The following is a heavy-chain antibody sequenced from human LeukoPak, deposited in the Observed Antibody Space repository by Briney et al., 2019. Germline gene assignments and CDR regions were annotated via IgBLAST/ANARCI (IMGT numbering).Heavy chain of an antibody. Sequence: GGSLRLSCAASGFTFSSYAMSWVRQAPGKGLEWVSAISGSGGSTYYADSVKGRLTISRDNSKNTLYLQMNSLKTEDTAVYYCTTESGSIVMVTATITGFDYWGQGTLVTVSS. CDR3: TTESGSIVMVTATITGFDY. V-gene: IGHV3-23*01. J-gene: IGHJ4*02. CDR1: GFTFSSYA. D-gene: IGHD2-21*02. CDR2: ISGSGGST.